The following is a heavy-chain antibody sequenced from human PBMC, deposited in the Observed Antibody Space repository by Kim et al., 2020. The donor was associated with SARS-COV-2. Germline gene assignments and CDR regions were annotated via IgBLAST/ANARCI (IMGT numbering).Heavy chain of an antibody. D-gene: IGHD3-22*01. J-gene: IGHJ4*01. CDR3: AKASFYDISGGPVDY. CDR2: IWYDGSNK. Sequence: GGSLRLSCAASGFTFSRYGMHWVRQAPGKGLEWVAVIWYDGSNKYYADSVKGRFTISIDNSKNTLYLQMNSLRAEDTAVYYCAKASFYDISGGPVDYWG. CDR1: GFTFSRYG. V-gene: IGHV3-33*06.